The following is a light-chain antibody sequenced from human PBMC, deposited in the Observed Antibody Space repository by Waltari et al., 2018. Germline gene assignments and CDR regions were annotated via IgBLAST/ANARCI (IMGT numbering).Light chain of an antibody. CDR3: SSYGGNNNYV. CDR1: SSDIGNYHY. CDR2: DVF. J-gene: IGLJ1*01. V-gene: IGLV2-8*01. Sequence: QSALTQPPSASGSPGQSVTISCTGTSSDIGNYHYVSWFQQHPGKAPKLIIYDVFERPSGVPDRFSGSKSGNTASLTVSGLQAEDEADYYCSSYGGNNNYVFGTGTQVTV.